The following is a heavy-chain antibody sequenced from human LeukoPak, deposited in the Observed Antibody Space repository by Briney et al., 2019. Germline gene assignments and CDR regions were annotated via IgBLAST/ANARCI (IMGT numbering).Heavy chain of an antibody. D-gene: IGHD4-23*01. CDR1: GGSIIPYY. V-gene: IGHV4-59*01. CDR2: VYYSGST. J-gene: IGHJ4*02. Sequence: SETLSLTCTVSGGSIIPYYWSWIRQPPGKGLEWIGYVYYSGSTNYNPSLMGRVTISVDTSKNQFSLKLTSVTAADTAVYYCARDRSYYGGVDYWGQGTLVTVSS. CDR3: ARDRSYYGGVDY.